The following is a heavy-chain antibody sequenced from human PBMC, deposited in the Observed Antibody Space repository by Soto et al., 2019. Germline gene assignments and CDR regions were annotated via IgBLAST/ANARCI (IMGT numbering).Heavy chain of an antibody. CDR3: ATNYAYAEGYYWYGMDV. J-gene: IGHJ6*02. CDR2: INSYGSST. Sequence: EVQLVESGGGLVLPGGSLRLSCAASGFTFSRYWMHWVRQAPGKGLVWVSRINSYGSSTHYADSVKGRFTISRDNAKNTLFLQMNSLRAEDTAVYYCATNYAYAEGYYWYGMDVWGQGTTVTVSS. V-gene: IGHV3-74*01. CDR1: GFTFSRYW. D-gene: IGHD3-16*01.